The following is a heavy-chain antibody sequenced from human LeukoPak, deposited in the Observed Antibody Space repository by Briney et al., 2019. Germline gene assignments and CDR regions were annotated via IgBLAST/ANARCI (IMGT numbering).Heavy chain of an antibody. V-gene: IGHV3-9*01. J-gene: IGHJ4*02. CDR2: ISWNSGSI. Sequence: PGGSLRLSCAASGFTFDDCAMHWVRQAPGKGLEWVSGISWNSGSIGYADSVKGRFTISRDNAKNSLYLQMNSLRAEDTALYYCAKDTAKLWFGELNYWGQGTLVTVSS. CDR1: GFTFDDCA. D-gene: IGHD3-10*01. CDR3: AKDTAKLWFGELNY.